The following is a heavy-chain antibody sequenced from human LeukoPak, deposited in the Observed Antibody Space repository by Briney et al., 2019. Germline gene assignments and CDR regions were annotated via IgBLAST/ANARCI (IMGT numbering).Heavy chain of an antibody. V-gene: IGHV3-23*01. CDR2: IGGRDSGT. CDR3: AKWGDYDILTGYYDSDY. D-gene: IGHD3-9*01. J-gene: IGHJ4*02. CDR1: GFIFSNYA. Sequence: QSGGSLRLSCAASGFIFSNYAMRWVRQAPGKGLEWVSAIGGRDSGTYYADSVRGRFTVSRDDPKNTLYLQMNTLRAEDTAVYYCAKWGDYDILTGYYDSDYWGQGTLVTVSS.